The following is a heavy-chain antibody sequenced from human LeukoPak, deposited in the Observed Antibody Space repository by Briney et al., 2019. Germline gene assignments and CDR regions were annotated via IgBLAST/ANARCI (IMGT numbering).Heavy chain of an antibody. CDR2: ISGSGGSA. CDR1: GFTFSSFE. J-gene: IGHJ4*02. V-gene: IGHV3-23*01. D-gene: IGHD6-19*01. CDR3: AKTGYSSGWYRIWDY. Sequence: GGSLRLSCAASGFTFSSFEMSWVRQAPGKGLEWVSAISGSGGSAYYADSVKGRFTISRDNSRNSLSLQMNSLRAEDTALYYCAKTGYSSGWYRIWDYWGQGTLVTVSS.